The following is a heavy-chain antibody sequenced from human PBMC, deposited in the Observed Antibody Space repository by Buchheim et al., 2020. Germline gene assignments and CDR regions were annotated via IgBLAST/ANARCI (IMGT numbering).Heavy chain of an antibody. V-gene: IGHV3-30*02. CDR2: IRYDGSNK. CDR1: GFTFSSYG. Sequence: QVQLVESGGGVVQPGRSLRLSCAASGFTFSSYGMHWVRQAPGKGLEWVAFIRYDGSNKYYADSVKGRSTISRDNSKNTLYQQMNSLRAEDTAVYYCAKVKVGNRGYYFDYWGQGTL. CDR3: AKVKVGNRGYYFDY. J-gene: IGHJ4*02. D-gene: IGHD1-26*01.